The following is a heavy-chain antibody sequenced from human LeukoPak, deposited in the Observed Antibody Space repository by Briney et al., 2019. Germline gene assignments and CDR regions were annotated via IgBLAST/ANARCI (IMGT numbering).Heavy chain of an antibody. Sequence: SETLSLTCTVSGGSISSYYWSWIRQPPGKGLEWIGYLFHSGTPRYNPSLKSRVTISADTSRNQFFLSLNSTTAADTAVYYCARRRGWKQQLVYFVYWGQGTLAIVSS. CDR1: GGSISSYY. J-gene: IGHJ4*02. V-gene: IGHV4-59*08. CDR3: ARRRGWKQQLVYFVY. CDR2: LFHSGTP. D-gene: IGHD6-13*01.